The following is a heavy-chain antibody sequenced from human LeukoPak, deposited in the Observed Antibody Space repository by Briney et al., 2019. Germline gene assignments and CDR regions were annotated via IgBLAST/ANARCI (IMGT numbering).Heavy chain of an antibody. CDR2: IDYSGST. CDR3: ARGSKAAPGTFDY. Sequence: SETLSLTCTVSGASISSYYWSWIRQPPGKGLEWIEYIDYSGSTNYTPSLKSRVTISVDTSKNQFSLKLSSVTAADTAVYYCARGSKAAPGTFDYWGQGTLVTVSS. CDR1: GASISSYY. D-gene: IGHD6-13*01. V-gene: IGHV4-59*01. J-gene: IGHJ4*02.